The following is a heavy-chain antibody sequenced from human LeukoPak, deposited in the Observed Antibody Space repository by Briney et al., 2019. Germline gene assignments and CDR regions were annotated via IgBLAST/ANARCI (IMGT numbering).Heavy chain of an antibody. V-gene: IGHV3-53*01. D-gene: IGHD2-15*01. Sequence: QPGGSLRLSCAASGFTVSSNYMSWVRQAPGKGLEWVSVIYSGGSTYYADSVKGRFTISRDNSKNTLYLQMNSLRAEDTAVYYCAKALLSLAPGGYWGQGTLVTVSS. J-gene: IGHJ4*02. CDR3: AKALLSLAPGGY. CDR1: GFTVSSNY. CDR2: IYSGGST.